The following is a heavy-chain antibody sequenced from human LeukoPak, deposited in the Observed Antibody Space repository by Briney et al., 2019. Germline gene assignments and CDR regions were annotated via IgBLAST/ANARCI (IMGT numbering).Heavy chain of an antibody. D-gene: IGHD6-13*01. CDR3: ASQQLVLRNQIFDY. J-gene: IGHJ4*02. CDR1: GFTFSSYS. Sequence: GGSLRLSCAASGFTFSSYSMNWVRQAPGKGLEWVSSISSSSSYIYYADSVKGRFTISRDNAKNSLYLQMNSLRAEDTAVYYCASQQLVLRNQIFDYWGQGTLVTVSS. CDR2: ISSSSSYI. V-gene: IGHV3-21*01.